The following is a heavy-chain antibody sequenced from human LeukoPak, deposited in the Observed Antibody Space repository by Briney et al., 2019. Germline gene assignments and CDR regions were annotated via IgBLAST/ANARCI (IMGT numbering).Heavy chain of an antibody. J-gene: IGHJ4*02. CDR1: GGSFSGYY. CDR2: INHSGST. Sequence: SETLSLTCAVYGGSFSGYYWSWIRQPPGKGLEWIGEINHSGSTNYNPSLKSRVTISVDTSKNQFSLKLSSVTAADTAVYYCARVESERDGSGSCSSIDYWGQGTLVTVSS. D-gene: IGHD3-10*01. CDR3: ARVESERDGSGSCSSIDY. V-gene: IGHV4-34*01.